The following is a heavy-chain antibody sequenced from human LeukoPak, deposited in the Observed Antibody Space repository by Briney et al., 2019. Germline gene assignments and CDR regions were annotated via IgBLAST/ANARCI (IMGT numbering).Heavy chain of an antibody. J-gene: IGHJ3*02. CDR1: GFTFDDYG. CDR2: INWNGGST. Sequence: TGGSLRLSCAASGFTFDDYGMSWVRQAPGKGLEWVSGINWNGGSTGYADSVKGRFTISRDNAKNSLYLQMNSLRAEDTALYYCARVVPYCSSTSCHSPGAFDIWGQGTMVTVSS. V-gene: IGHV3-20*04. D-gene: IGHD2-2*01. CDR3: ARVVPYCSSTSCHSPGAFDI.